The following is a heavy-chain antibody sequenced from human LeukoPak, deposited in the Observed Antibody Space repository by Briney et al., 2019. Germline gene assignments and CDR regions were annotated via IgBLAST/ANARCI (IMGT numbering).Heavy chain of an antibody. CDR2: INPNSGGT. CDR3: AAYDSSGYYYARGSLDY. V-gene: IGHV1-2*06. J-gene: IGHJ4*02. Sequence: ASVKVSCKASGYTFTGCYMHWVRQAPGQGLEWKGRINPNSGGTNYAQKFQGRVTMTRDTSISTAYMELSRLRSDDTAVYYCAAYDSSGYYYARGSLDYWGQGTLVTVSS. D-gene: IGHD3-22*01. CDR1: GYTFTGCY.